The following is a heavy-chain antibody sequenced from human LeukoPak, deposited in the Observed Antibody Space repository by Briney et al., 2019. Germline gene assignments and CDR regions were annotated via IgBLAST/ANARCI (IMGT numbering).Heavy chain of an antibody. CDR2: IFSGGTA. V-gene: IGHV3-53*01. CDR1: GFTVSSNY. J-gene: IGHJ6*02. CDR3: AREGNYYDMDV. Sequence: GGSLRLSCAASGFTVSSNYMSWVRQAPGKGLEWVSVIFSGGTAYYADSVRGRFTISRGNSKNTLYLQMNSLRAEDTAVYYCAREGNYYDMDVWGQGTTVTVSS.